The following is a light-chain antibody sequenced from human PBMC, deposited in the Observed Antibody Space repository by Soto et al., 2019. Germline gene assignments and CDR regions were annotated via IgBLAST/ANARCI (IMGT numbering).Light chain of an antibody. CDR2: DGS. CDR3: QAYDYSLTASV. Sequence: QSVLTQPASVSGSPGQSITISCTGTSSDVGSYNLVSWYQQHPGKAPKLMIYDGSKRPSGVPERFSGSKSGTSASLAITGLQAEDEADYYCQAYDYSLTASVFGGGTQLTVL. J-gene: IGLJ3*02. CDR1: SSDVGSYNL. V-gene: IGLV2-14*02.